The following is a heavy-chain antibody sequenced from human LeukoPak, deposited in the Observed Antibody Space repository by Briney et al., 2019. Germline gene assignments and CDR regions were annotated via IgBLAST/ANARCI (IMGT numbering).Heavy chain of an antibody. Sequence: SWIRQHPGKGLEWMGRIDPSDSYTNYSPSFQGHVTISADKSISTAYLQWSSLKASDTAMYYCARLRTGEWDWGQGTLVTVSS. V-gene: IGHV5-10-1*01. CDR2: IDPSDSYT. D-gene: IGHD7-27*01. CDR3: ARLRTGEWD. J-gene: IGHJ4*02.